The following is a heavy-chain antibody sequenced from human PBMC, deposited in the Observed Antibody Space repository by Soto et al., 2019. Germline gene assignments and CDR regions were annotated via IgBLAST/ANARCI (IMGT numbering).Heavy chain of an antibody. CDR2: INHSGST. Sequence: SETLSLTCAVYGGSFSGYYWSWIRQPPGKGLEWIGEINHSGSTNYNPPLKSRVTISVDTSKNQFSLKLSSVTAADTAVYYCARAPFYGDFHFYYWGQGTLVTVSS. CDR1: GGSFSGYY. V-gene: IGHV4-34*01. CDR3: ARAPFYGDFHFYY. J-gene: IGHJ4*02. D-gene: IGHD4-17*01.